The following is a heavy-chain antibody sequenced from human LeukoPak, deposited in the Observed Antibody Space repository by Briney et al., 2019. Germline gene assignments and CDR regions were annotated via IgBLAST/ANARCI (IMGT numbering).Heavy chain of an antibody. CDR1: GFTFSDYY. D-gene: IGHD4-17*01. CDR2: ISSSGSTI. V-gene: IGHV3-11*04. J-gene: IGHJ4*02. Sequence: GGSLRLSCAASGFTFSDYYMSWIRQAPGKGLEWVSYISSSGSTIYYADSVKGRFTISRDNAKNSLYLQMNSLRAEDTAVYYCAKAPYGDYTEFDYWGQGTLVTVSS. CDR3: AKAPYGDYTEFDY.